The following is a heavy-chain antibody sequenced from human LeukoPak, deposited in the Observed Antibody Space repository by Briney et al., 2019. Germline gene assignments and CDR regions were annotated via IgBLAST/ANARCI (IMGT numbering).Heavy chain of an antibody. Sequence: SETLSLTCTVSGGSISSYYWSWIRQPAGKGLEWIGRIYTSGSTNYNPSLKSRVTMSVDTSKNQFSLKLSSVTAADTAVYYCASDAEYSSSSSFDYWGQGTLVTVSS. V-gene: IGHV4-4*07. CDR3: ASDAEYSSSSSFDY. D-gene: IGHD6-6*01. CDR1: GGSISSYY. J-gene: IGHJ4*02. CDR2: IYTSGST.